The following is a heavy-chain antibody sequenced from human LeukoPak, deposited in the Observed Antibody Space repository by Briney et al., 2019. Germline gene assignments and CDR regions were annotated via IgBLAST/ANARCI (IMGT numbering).Heavy chain of an antibody. V-gene: IGHV3-74*01. CDR3: ARDGDAPMTDFDY. CDR1: GFTFSSYW. Sequence: GGSLRLSCAASGFTFSSYWMCWVGQDPGKGLAGVSCIRSIRAYAGSVKGRFTISRDNAKNTLYLQMNSLRADDTAVYYCARDGDAPMTDFDYWGQGTLVTVSS. J-gene: IGHJ4*02. CDR2: IRSIR. D-gene: IGHD2-21*02.